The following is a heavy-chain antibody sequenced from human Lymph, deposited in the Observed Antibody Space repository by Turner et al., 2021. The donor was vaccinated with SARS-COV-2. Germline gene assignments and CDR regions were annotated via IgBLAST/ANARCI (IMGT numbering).Heavy chain of an antibody. J-gene: IGHJ4*02. CDR3: ARDMREGSLGFDY. D-gene: IGHD2-15*01. V-gene: IGHV3-66*01. CDR1: GFTVSSSY. Sequence: EVQLVESGGGLVQPGGSLRLSCAASGFTVSSSYMTWVRQAPGKGLEWVSVIYSDGSTSYADSVKGRFTISRDISKNTLYLQMNSLRAEDTAVYFCARDMREGSLGFDYWGQGTLVTVSS. CDR2: IYSDGST.